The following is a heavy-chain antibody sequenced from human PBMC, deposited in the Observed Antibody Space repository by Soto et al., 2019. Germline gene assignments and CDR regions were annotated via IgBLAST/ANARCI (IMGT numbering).Heavy chain of an antibody. V-gene: IGHV3-30*18. J-gene: IGHJ5*02. CDR1: GFTFSSYV. CDR2: ISYDGSNK. D-gene: IGHD2-2*01. CDR3: AKGPDIVVVPAAIDDWFDP. Sequence: PGGSLRLSCAAAGFTFSSYVMHWVRQAPGKGLEWVAVISYDGSNKYYADSVKGRFTISRDNSKNTLYLQMNSLRAEDTAVYYCAKGPDIVVVPAAIDDWFDPWGQGTLVTVSS.